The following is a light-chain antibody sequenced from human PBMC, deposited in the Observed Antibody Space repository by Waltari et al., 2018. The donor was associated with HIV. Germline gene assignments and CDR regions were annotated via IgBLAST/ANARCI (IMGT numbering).Light chain of an antibody. CDR1: QSVSNSY. Sequence: ETVLTQSPGTLSLSPGERATLSCRASQSVSNSYLAWYQQKRGQAPRLLIYGAYSRATGIPDRFSATESGTDYTLTSSRLEPEDFALYYCQQYGSSPYTFGQGTKLEIK. V-gene: IGKV3-20*01. CDR2: GAY. CDR3: QQYGSSPYT. J-gene: IGKJ2*01.